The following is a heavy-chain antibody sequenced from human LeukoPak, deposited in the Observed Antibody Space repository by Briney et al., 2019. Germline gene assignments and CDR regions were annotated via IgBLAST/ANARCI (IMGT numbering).Heavy chain of an antibody. CDR2: INPDESEK. CDR3: ARFRTVAGNPLDY. V-gene: IGHV3-7*03. D-gene: IGHD6-19*01. Sequence: GGYLRLSCAASRFTLSNYWVSWVRQAPGRGLEWVANINPDESEKYYEDSVKGRFTISRDNADNALYLHMNTLRAEDTAVYYGARFRTVAGNPLDYWGQGTLVTVSS. J-gene: IGHJ4*02. CDR1: RFTLSNYW.